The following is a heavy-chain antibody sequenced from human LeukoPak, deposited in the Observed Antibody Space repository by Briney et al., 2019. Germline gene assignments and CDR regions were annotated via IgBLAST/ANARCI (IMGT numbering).Heavy chain of an antibody. CDR3: ARGWLQSAVFDY. J-gene: IGHJ4*02. Sequence: SETLSLTCTVSGGSISSYYWSWIRQPPGKGLEWIGYIYYSGSTNYNPSLKSRVTISVDTSKNQFSLKLSSVTAADTAVYYCARGWLQSAVFDYWGQGTLVTVSS. V-gene: IGHV4-59*01. CDR1: GGSISSYY. CDR2: IYYSGST. D-gene: IGHD5-24*01.